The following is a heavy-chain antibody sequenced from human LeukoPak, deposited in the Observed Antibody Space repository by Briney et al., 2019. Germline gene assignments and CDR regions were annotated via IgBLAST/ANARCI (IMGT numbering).Heavy chain of an antibody. CDR1: GDSISSYY. Sequence: PSETLSLTCTVSGDSISSYYWSWIRRPPGEGLEWIGYIYYSGNTNYNPSLKSRVTISVDTSKNQFSLKLSSVTAADTAVYYCARGVGSYGPFDIWGQGTMVTVSS. J-gene: IGHJ3*02. CDR2: IYYSGNT. V-gene: IGHV4-59*01. D-gene: IGHD1-26*01. CDR3: ARGVGSYGPFDI.